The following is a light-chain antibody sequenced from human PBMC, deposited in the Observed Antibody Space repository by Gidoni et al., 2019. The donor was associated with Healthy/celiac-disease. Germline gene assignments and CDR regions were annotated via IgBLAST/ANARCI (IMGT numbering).Light chain of an antibody. CDR2: GAS. V-gene: IGKV3-20*01. CDR3: QQYGSSPPWT. J-gene: IGKJ1*01. Sequence: IVLTQSPGTLSLSPGESATLSCRASQSVRRSYLAWYQRKPGQAPRLLIYGASSRATDIPDRFSGSGSGTDFTLTICRLEPEDFAVYYCQQYGSSPPWTFGQGTKVEIK. CDR1: QSVRRSY.